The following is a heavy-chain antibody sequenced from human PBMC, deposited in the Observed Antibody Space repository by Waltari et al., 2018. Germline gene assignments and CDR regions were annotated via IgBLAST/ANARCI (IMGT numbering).Heavy chain of an antibody. J-gene: IGHJ6*03. CDR1: GLTFDDYA. Sequence: EVKLVESGGCLVQPGRSLTLYCAASGLTFDDYAMHWVRQTPRKDLKTVSGISCNSGSIGYADSVKGRFTISRDNAKNSLYLQMNSLRAEDTALYYCAKGSSSSWPYYYYYYMDVWGKWTTVTVSS. V-gene: IGHV3-9*01. CDR3: AKGSSSSWPYYYYYYMDV. D-gene: IGHD6-13*01. CDR2: ISCNSGSI.